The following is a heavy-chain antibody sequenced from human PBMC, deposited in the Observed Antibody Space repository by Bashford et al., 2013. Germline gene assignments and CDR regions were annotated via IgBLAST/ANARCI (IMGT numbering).Heavy chain of an antibody. V-gene: IGHV3-23*01. CDR2: ISASGSVS. D-gene: IGHD3-10*01. J-gene: IGHJ3*01. CDR1: GLSFSSYA. CDR3: ASQGNVLMYFGA. Sequence: GGSLRLSCAASGLSFSSYAMAWVRRAPGKGLEWVASISASGSVSHYIDSVLGRSYISRDNSKNTVSLELNSLRVEDTAIYYCASQGNVLMYFGAWGQGTRVTVSS.